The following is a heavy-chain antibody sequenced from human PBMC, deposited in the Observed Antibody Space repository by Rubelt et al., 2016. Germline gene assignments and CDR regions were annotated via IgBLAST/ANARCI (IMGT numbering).Heavy chain of an antibody. CDR3: AKERAIAAAGIYSVG. V-gene: IGHV3-23*01. D-gene: IGHD6-13*01. J-gene: IGHJ4*02. Sequence: VRQAPGKGLEWVSAISGSGGSTYYADSVKGRFTISRDNSKNTLYLQRNSLRAEDTAVYYCAKERAIAAAGIYSVGGGQGTLVTVSS. CDR2: ISGSGGST.